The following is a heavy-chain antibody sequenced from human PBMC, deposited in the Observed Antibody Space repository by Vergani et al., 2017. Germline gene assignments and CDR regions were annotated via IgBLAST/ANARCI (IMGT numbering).Heavy chain of an antibody. Sequence: EVQLVESGGGLVQPGGSLRLSCAASGFTFSSYWMHWVRQAPGKGLVWVSAISGSGGSTYYADSVKGRFTISRDNSKNTLYLQMNSLRAEDTAVYYCARDRAGSGFDYWGQGTLVTVSS. CDR3: ARDRAGSGFDY. CDR1: GFTFSSYW. J-gene: IGHJ4*02. CDR2: ISGSGGST. D-gene: IGHD2-15*01. V-gene: IGHV3-23*04.